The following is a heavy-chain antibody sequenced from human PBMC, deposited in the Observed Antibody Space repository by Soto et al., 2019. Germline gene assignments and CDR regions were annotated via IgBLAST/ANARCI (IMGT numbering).Heavy chain of an antibody. D-gene: IGHD1-26*01. Sequence: EVQLLESGGGLVRPGGSLRLSCTASGFSFSSYALSWVRQAPGKGLEWVSTISGSDGKTYYADSVKGRLTISRDTSKTTLYLEMTSLSVEDTAVYYCARRSFLDSWGKGTRVTVS. V-gene: IGHV3-23*01. CDR1: GFSFSSYA. CDR2: ISGSDGKT. CDR3: ARRSFLDS. J-gene: IGHJ4*02.